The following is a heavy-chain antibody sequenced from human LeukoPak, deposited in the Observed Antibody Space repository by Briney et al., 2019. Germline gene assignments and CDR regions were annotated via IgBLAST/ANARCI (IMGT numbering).Heavy chain of an antibody. Sequence: GPLRLSCVASGFTFTDHPMNWVRQAPGKGLEWISYIGGDGIAFYADSVKGRLTASKDDARKSMYLQMNSLRVEDTAVYYCAKDRANWAIDDWGQGTQVTVSS. D-gene: IGHD3-16*01. J-gene: IGHJ4*02. CDR3: AKDRANWAIDD. CDR1: GFTFTDHP. V-gene: IGHV3-69-1*01. CDR2: IGGDGIA.